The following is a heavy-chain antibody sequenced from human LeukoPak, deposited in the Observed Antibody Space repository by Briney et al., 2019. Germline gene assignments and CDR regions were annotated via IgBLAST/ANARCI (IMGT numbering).Heavy chain of an antibody. CDR2: INPARTVS. J-gene: IGHJ2*01. CDR1: GFTFREAW. CDR3: VRDSPSGFFDI. D-gene: IGHD6-19*01. V-gene: IGHV3-74*01. Sequence: GGSLRLSCAASGFTFREAWLTWVRQAPGQGQVWVSPINPARTVSTSADSVKGRFTISRDNAKNTLYLQMNSPRVEDTAVYYCVRDSPSGFFDIWGRGTLVPVSS.